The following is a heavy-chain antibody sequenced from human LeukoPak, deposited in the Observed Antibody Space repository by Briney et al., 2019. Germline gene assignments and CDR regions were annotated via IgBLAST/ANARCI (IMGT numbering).Heavy chain of an antibody. D-gene: IGHD6-19*01. J-gene: IGHJ4*02. V-gene: IGHV1-18*01. CDR2: ISAHDGTR. Sequence: ASVKVSCRAFGYTFSSYGFTWVRQAPGQGLEWMGWISAHDGTRNYALKHEDRVTMTTDTSTSTAYMELRGLRSDDTAVYYCARRSTLYSSGRFYFDYWGQGTLVTVSS. CDR1: GYTFSSYG. CDR3: ARRSTLYSSGRFYFDY.